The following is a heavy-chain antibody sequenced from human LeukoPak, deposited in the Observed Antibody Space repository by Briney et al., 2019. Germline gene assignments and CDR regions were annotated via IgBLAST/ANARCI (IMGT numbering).Heavy chain of an antibody. CDR2: IRSKANSYAT. D-gene: IGHD3-22*01. Sequence: GGSLRLSCAASGFTFSGSAMHWVRQASGKGLEWVGRIRSKANSYATAYAASVKGRFTISRDDSKNTAYLQMNSLKTEDTAVYYCTRREDYYDSSGYLLFDYWGQGTLVTVSS. CDR1: GFTFSGSA. CDR3: TRREDYYDSSGYLLFDY. J-gene: IGHJ4*02. V-gene: IGHV3-73*01.